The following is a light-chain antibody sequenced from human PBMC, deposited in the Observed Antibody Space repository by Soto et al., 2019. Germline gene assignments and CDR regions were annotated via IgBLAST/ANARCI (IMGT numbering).Light chain of an antibody. Sequence: IEVTQSPSSLAASLGDRVTITCRASQTIGTYVNWYRQKSGAAPEHLIYDASTLQSGVPSRFRGGASGTDFTLTISSLQLDDFATYYCQQSYNTPLTFGQGTKVDIK. V-gene: IGKV1-39*01. CDR2: DAS. CDR1: QTIGTY. J-gene: IGKJ1*01. CDR3: QQSYNTPLT.